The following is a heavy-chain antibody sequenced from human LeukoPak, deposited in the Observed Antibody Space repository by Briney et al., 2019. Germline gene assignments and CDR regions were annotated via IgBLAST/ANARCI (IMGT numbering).Heavy chain of an antibody. D-gene: IGHD3-22*01. Sequence: PGGSLRLSCAASEFTFSSYSMNWVRQAPGKGLEWVAVISCDGSNKYYADSVKGRFTISRDNSKNTLYLQMNSLRAEDTAVYYCARASAAMIIMVDYWGQGTLVTVSS. V-gene: IGHV3-30*03. CDR3: ARASAAMIIMVDY. J-gene: IGHJ4*02. CDR1: EFTFSSYS. CDR2: ISCDGSNK.